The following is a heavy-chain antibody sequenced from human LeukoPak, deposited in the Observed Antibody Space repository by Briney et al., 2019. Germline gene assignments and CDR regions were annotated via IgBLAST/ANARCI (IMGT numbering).Heavy chain of an antibody. J-gene: IGHJ6*02. V-gene: IGHV1-2*02. CDR1: GYTFTGYY. CDR2: INPNSGGT. D-gene: IGHD3-9*01. Sequence: ASVKVSCKASGYTFTGYYMHWVRQAPGQGLEWMGWINPNSGGTNYAQKFQGRVTMTRDTSISTPYMELSRLRSDDTAVYYCARDYDILTGYPMGYYYYGMDVWGQGTTVTVSS. CDR3: ARDYDILTGYPMGYYYYGMDV.